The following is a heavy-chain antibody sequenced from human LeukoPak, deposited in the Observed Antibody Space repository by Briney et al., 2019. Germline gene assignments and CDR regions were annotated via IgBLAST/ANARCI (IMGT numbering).Heavy chain of an antibody. J-gene: IGHJ4*02. V-gene: IGHV1-69*06. CDR2: TIPMFDTS. Sequence: SVKVSCKASGDAFKTYAISWVRQAPGQGLEWMGRTIPMFDTSNNAQKFRGRVTITADKTTSTAYMELSSLRSDDTAVYYCATEYCAGGSCYSGYFFDYCGQGTPVTVTS. D-gene: IGHD2-15*01. CDR1: GDAFKTYA. CDR3: ATEYCAGGSCYSGYFFDY.